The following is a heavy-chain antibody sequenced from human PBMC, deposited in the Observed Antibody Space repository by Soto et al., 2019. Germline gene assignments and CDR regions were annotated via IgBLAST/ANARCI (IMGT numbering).Heavy chain of an antibody. Sequence: PSETLSLTCTVSGGSISSGGYYWSWIRQHPGKGLEWIGYIYYSGSTYYNPSLKSRVTISVDTSKNQFSLRLSSVTAADTAVYYCARTWSRSYFDYWGQGTLVTVSS. J-gene: IGHJ4*02. V-gene: IGHV4-31*03. D-gene: IGHD3-3*01. CDR2: IYYSGST. CDR3: ARTWSRSYFDY. CDR1: GGSISSGGYY.